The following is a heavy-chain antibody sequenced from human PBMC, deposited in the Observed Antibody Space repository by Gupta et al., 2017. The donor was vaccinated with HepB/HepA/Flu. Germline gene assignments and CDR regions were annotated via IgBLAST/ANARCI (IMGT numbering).Heavy chain of an antibody. CDR3: AKDHGSGWSLDY. CDR1: GFTFSSYA. J-gene: IGHJ4*02. V-gene: IGHV3-23*01. CDR2: ISGSGGST. D-gene: IGHD6-19*01. Sequence: EVQLLESGGGLVQPGGSLRLSCAASGFTFSSYAMSWVRQAPGKGLEWVSAISGSGGSTYYAYSVKGRFTISRDNSKNTLYLQMNSLRAEDTAVYYCAKDHGSGWSLDYWCQGTLVTVSS.